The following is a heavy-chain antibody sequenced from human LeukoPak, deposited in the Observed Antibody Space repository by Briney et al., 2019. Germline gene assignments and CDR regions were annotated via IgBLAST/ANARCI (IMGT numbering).Heavy chain of an antibody. CDR2: ISSSSSTI. CDR3: AREFYGKFDY. D-gene: IGHD4-17*01. V-gene: IGHV3-48*02. Sequence: GGSLRLSCAASGFSYSTSTMSWVRQAPGKGLEWVSYISSSSSTIYYADSVKGRFTISRDNAKNSLFLQMNSLRDEDTAVYYCAREFYGKFDYWGQGTLVTVSS. J-gene: IGHJ4*02. CDR1: GFSYSTST.